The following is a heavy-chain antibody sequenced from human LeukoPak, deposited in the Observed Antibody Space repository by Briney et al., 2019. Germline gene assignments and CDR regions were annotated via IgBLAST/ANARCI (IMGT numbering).Heavy chain of an antibody. J-gene: IGHJ6*02. V-gene: IGHV1-18*01. CDR2: ISAYNGVT. D-gene: IGHD3-10*01. CDR3: ARDQLRYYGSGSYYSDMDV. CDR1: GYTFTGYA. Sequence: ASVKVSCKASGYTFTGYAVSWVRQAPGQXLEWIGWISAYNGVTNYAQKFQGRVTMTTDTSTTTGYMELRSLRSDDTAVYYCARDQLRYYGSGSYYSDMDVWGQGTTVTVSS.